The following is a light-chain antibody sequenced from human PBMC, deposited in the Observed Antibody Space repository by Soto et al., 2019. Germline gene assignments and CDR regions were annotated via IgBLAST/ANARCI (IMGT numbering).Light chain of an antibody. J-gene: IGLJ2*01. CDR3: QSADSSRTYVV. CDR2: KDS. CDR1: ALQKQY. V-gene: IGLV3-25*03. Sequence: ELTQPPSVSVSPGQTARITCSGDALQKQYAYWYQQKPGQAPVLVIYKDSERPSGNPERISGSSSGTTVTLTITGVQAEDEADYYCQSADSSRTYVVFGGGTKLTVL.